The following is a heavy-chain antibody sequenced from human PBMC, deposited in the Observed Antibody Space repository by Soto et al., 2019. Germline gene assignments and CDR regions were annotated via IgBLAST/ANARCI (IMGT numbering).Heavy chain of an antibody. CDR2: IWYDGSNK. Sequence: GGSLRLSCAASGFTFSSYGMHWVRQAPGKGLEWVAVIWYDGSNKYYADSVKGRFTISRDNSKNTLYLQMNSLRAEDTAVYYCASTYDSSGYYPFDYWGQGTLVTVSS. D-gene: IGHD3-22*01. V-gene: IGHV3-33*01. CDR3: ASTYDSSGYYPFDY. J-gene: IGHJ4*02. CDR1: GFTFSSYG.